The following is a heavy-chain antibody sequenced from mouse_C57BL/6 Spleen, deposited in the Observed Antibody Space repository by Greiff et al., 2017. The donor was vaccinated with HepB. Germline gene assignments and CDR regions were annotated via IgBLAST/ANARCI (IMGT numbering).Heavy chain of an antibody. J-gene: IGHJ2*01. CDR1: GYTFTSYW. D-gene: IGHD2-1*01. CDR3: ARGSPDGNTDY. CDR2: IDPSDSET. V-gene: IGHV1-52*01. Sequence: VQLQQPGAELVRPGSSVKLSCKASGYTFTSYWMHWVKQRPIQGLEWIGNIDPSDSETHYNQKFKDKATLTVDKSSSTAYMQLSSLTSEDSAVYYCARGSPDGNTDYWGQGTTLTVSS.